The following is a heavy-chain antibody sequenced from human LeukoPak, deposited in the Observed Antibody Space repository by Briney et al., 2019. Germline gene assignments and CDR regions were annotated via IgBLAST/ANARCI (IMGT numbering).Heavy chain of an antibody. CDR3: AREPYSNGWYGYYDY. Sequence: GGSLRLSCAASGFTFSSYSMNWVRQAPGKGLEWVSSISSSSSYIYYADSVKGRFTISRDNAKNSLYLQMNSLRAEDTAVYYCAREPYSNGWYGYYDYWGQGTLVTVSS. V-gene: IGHV3-21*01. CDR2: ISSSSSYI. D-gene: IGHD6-19*01. J-gene: IGHJ4*02. CDR1: GFTFSSYS.